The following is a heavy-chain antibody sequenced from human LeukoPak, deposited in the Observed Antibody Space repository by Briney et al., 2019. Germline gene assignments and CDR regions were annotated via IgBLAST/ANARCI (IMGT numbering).Heavy chain of an antibody. Sequence: ASVKVSCKASGGTFNSYAISWVRQAPGQGLEWMGGIIPIFGTTNYARKFRGRVTLTADKSTRTAYMELSSLRSEDTAVYYCARDLAADGRVPDYWGQGTLVTVSS. D-gene: IGHD6-13*01. V-gene: IGHV1-69*06. CDR3: ARDLAADGRVPDY. J-gene: IGHJ4*02. CDR2: IIPIFGTT. CDR1: GGTFNSYA.